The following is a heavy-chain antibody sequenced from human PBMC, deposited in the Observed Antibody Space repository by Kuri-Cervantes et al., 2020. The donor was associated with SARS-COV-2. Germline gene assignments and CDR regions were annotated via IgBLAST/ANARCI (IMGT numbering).Heavy chain of an antibody. D-gene: IGHD3-9*01. CDR1: GGSISSSGHC. V-gene: IGHV4-39*01. CDR3: GRQASDWHIDY. Sequence: GSLRLSCSVSGGSISSSGHCWGWVRQPPGKGLEWIGSIYFSGSTYYTPSLKSRVTISVDTSKNQFSLKLTSVTATDTAVYYCGRQASDWHIDYWGQGTLVTVSS. CDR2: IYFSGST. J-gene: IGHJ4*02.